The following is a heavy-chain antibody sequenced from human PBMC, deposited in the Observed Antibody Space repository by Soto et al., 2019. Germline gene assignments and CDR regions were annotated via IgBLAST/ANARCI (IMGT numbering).Heavy chain of an antibody. Sequence: QVQLEQSGAEVKKPGSSMKVSCKASGGTFNNYVFSWVRQAPGQGLEWMGRLVPNNNVAIYAWCFQGRVTNVADESTGTAFVQLSSSPSRSPAVSYWVMQGGADSGTMRTHGFDPWGQGTVVTVSS. V-gene: IGHV1-69*02. D-gene: IGHD3-10*01. CDR1: GGTFNNYV. J-gene: IGHJ5*02. CDR2: LVPNNNVA. CDR3: VMQGGADSGTMRTHGFDP.